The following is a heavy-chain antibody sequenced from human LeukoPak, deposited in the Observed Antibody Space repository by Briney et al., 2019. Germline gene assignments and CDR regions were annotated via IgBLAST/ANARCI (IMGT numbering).Heavy chain of an antibody. CDR1: GGSISSSSYF. CDR3: ARGHETTYYFDY. D-gene: IGHD1-1*01. V-gene: IGHV4-39*07. J-gene: IGHJ4*02. CDR2: IYYSGST. Sequence: SETLSLTCTVSGGSISSSSYFWGWIRQPPGKGLEWIGSIYYSGSTNYNPSLKSRVTISVDTSKNQFSLKLSSVTAADTAVYYCARGHETTYYFDYWGQGALVTVSS.